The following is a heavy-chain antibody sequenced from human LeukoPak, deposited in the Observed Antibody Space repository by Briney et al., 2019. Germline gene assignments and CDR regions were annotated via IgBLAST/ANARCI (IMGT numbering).Heavy chain of an antibody. CDR3: ARGGGWYATFTCFDY. Sequence: PGGSLRLSCAASGFTFSSYAMSWVRQAPGKGLEWVANIKQDASEKYYVESVKGRFTISRDNAKNSLDLQMNSLRAEDTAVYYCARGGGWYATFTCFDYWGQGTLVTVSS. J-gene: IGHJ4*02. D-gene: IGHD6-19*01. CDR1: GFTFSSYA. CDR2: IKQDASEK. V-gene: IGHV3-7*01.